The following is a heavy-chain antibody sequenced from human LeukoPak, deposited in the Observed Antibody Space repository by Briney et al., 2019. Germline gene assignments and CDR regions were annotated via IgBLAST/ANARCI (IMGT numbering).Heavy chain of an antibody. CDR2: IKSKTDGGTT. Sequence: KTGGSPRLSCAASGFTFSNAWMSWVRQAPGKGLEWVGRIKSKTDGGTTDYAAPVKGRFTISRDDSKNTLYLQMNSLKTEDTAVYYCTTERLPRGWFDPWGQGTLVTVSS. V-gene: IGHV3-15*01. CDR1: GFTFSNAW. J-gene: IGHJ5*02. D-gene: IGHD6-25*01. CDR3: TTERLPRGWFDP.